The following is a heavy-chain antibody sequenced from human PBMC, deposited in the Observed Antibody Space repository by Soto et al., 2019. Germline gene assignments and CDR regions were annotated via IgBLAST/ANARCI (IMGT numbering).Heavy chain of an antibody. CDR2: INPNSGGT. Sequence: GASVKVSCKASGYTFTSYAMHWVRQAPGXGLEWMGWINPNSGGTNYAQKFQGWVTMTRDTSISTAYMELSRLRSDDTAVYYCARGYCSCGSCLAYYYYGMDVWCQGTTGTLSS. V-gene: IGHV1-2*04. J-gene: IGHJ6*02. D-gene: IGHD2-15*01. CDR1: GYTFTSYA. CDR3: ARGYCSCGSCLAYYYYGMDV.